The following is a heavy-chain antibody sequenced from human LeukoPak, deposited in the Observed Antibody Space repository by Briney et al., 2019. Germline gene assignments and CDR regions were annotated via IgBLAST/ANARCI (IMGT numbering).Heavy chain of an antibody. D-gene: IGHD3-22*01. CDR2: IYYSGST. CDR3: ARAMIFPPDYYYYMDV. CDR1: GGSMSRYY. J-gene: IGHJ6*03. V-gene: IGHV4-59*08. Sequence: SETLFLTCTVSGGSMSRYYWSWIRQPPGKGLEWIGYIYYSGSTNYNPSLKSRVIISVDTSKNQFSLKLSSVTAADTAVYYCARAMIFPPDYYYYMDVWGKGTTVTISS.